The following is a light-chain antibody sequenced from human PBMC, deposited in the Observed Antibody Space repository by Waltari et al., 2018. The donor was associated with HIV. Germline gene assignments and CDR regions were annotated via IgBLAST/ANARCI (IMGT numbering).Light chain of an antibody. CDR3: QQTYMTPQT. J-gene: IGKJ5*01. CDR1: QTIKNN. V-gene: IGKV1-39*01. CDR2: GAS. Sequence: DIQMTQSPSFLSASVGDRVSITCRASQTIKNNLNWYRQTPGKAPKLLIFGASNLQSGVPSRFTGTGSGTYFTLTVSSLQPEDFATYYCQQTYMTPQTFGQGTRLEIK.